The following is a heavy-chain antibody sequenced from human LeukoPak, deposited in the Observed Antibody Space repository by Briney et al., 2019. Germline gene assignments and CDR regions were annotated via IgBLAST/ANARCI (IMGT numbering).Heavy chain of an antibody. CDR2: ISSSSKYT. CDR1: GFTFSTYT. Sequence: PGGSLRLSCAPSGFTFSTYTMSWVRPAPGKRLERVSYISSSSKYTNYADSVKGGFTISRDNAKNSLYLQMNSLRAEDTAVYYCARGRLYGSGNDYWGQGTLVTVSS. V-gene: IGHV3-21*05. J-gene: IGHJ4*02. CDR3: ARGRLYGSGNDY. D-gene: IGHD3-10*01.